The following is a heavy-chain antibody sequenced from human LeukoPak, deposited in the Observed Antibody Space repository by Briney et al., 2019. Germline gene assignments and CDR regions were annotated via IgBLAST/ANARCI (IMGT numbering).Heavy chain of an antibody. J-gene: IGHJ5*02. CDR3: ARDRGGSYVNWFDP. CDR1: GFTFSSYA. CDR2: IKQDGSEK. V-gene: IGHV3-7*03. D-gene: IGHD1-26*01. Sequence: GGSLRLSCAASGFTFSSYAMHWVRQAPGKGLEWVANIKQDGSEKYYVDSVKGRFTISRDNAKNSLYLQMNSLRAEDTAVYYCARDRGGSYVNWFDPWGQGTLVTVSS.